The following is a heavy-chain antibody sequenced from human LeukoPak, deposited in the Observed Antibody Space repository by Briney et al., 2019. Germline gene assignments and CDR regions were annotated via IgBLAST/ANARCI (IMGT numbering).Heavy chain of an antibody. CDR2: IHPHGIF. V-gene: IGHV4-34*01. Sequence: SETLSLTCDVSGGSCDDYYCSWIRQPPGKGLEWIGEIHPHGIFYYNSSLMSRVNISIDASKTQFSLRLTSVTAAGAAFYYCARGRDRSKAGDLWGQGSLVTVSS. J-gene: IGHJ5*02. D-gene: IGHD5-24*01. CDR3: ARGRDRSKAGDL. CDR1: GGSCDDYY.